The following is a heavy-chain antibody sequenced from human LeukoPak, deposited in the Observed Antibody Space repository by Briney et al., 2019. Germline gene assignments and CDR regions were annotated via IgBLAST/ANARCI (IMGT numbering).Heavy chain of an antibody. J-gene: IGHJ4*02. CDR1: GFVFSSYG. Sequence: GGSLRLSCAASGFVFSSYGIHWVRQAPGKGLEWVAFIRFDGSTTYYAESVKGRFTVSRDNSKVTAYLQVNSLRAEDTAVYYCSKESNYDSSGYFNWGQGTLVTVS. D-gene: IGHD3-22*01. CDR3: SKESNYDSSGYFN. CDR2: IRFDGSTT. V-gene: IGHV3-30*02.